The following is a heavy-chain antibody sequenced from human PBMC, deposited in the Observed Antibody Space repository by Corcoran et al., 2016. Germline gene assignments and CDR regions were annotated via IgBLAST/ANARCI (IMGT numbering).Heavy chain of an antibody. V-gene: IGHV4-39*01. CDR3: ARSSYSYDSWFDP. Sequence: QLRLHESGPGLVKPSETLSLTCTVSGASIRSGLYYWAWIRQPPGKGLEWIGSVYYSGTAYYNPSLRGRVTVSVDTSNNQFSLTLNSVTAADTAVFYRARSSYSYDSWFDPWGQGTLVPVSS. CDR2: VYYSGTA. CDR1: GASIRSGLYY. J-gene: IGHJ5*02. D-gene: IGHD2-15*01.